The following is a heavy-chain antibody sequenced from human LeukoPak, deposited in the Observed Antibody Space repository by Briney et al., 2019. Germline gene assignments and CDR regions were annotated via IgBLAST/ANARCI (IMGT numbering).Heavy chain of an antibody. Sequence: SETLSLTCTVSGGSISSSSYYWGWIRQPPGKGLEWIGSIYYSGGTYYNPSLKSRVTISVDTSKNQFSLKLSSVTAADTAVYYCARHDSSGYYYDDYWGQGTLVTVSS. V-gene: IGHV4-39*01. D-gene: IGHD3-22*01. CDR1: GGSISSSSYY. CDR3: ARHDSSGYYYDDY. CDR2: IYYSGGT. J-gene: IGHJ4*02.